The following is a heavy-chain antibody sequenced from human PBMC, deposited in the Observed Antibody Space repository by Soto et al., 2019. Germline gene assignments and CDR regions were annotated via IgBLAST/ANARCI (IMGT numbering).Heavy chain of an antibody. J-gene: IGHJ5*02. Sequence: ASVKVSCKTSGYTFTSYPLHWVRQVPGQGLEWVGWINIGNGNTGYSKNFQDRVTITRDTSATTAYMEVRSLRSEDTAVYYCAREPLCGCRCYDNYFEPWGKGTLVTVSA. V-gene: IGHV1-3*04. D-gene: IGHD2-15*01. CDR3: AREPLCGCRCYDNYFEP. CDR1: GYTFTSYP. CDR2: INIGNGNT.